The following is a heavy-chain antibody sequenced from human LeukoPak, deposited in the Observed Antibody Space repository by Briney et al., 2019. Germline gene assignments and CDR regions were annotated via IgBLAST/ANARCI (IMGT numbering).Heavy chain of an antibody. J-gene: IGHJ6*03. CDR2: IYYSGDT. CDR1: GGSISSSSYY. V-gene: IGHV4-39*01. CDR3: ARHQWHYYYYMGV. Sequence: SETLSLTCTVSGGSISSSSYYWGWIRQPPGKGLEWIGSIYYSGDTYYNPSLKSRRVTISVDTSKDQFSLRLSSVTAADTAVYYCARHQWHYYYYMGVWGKGSTVTVSS. D-gene: IGHD6-19*01.